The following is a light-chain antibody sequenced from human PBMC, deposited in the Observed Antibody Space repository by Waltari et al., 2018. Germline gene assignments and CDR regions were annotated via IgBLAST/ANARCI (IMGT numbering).Light chain of an antibody. CDR2: SNS. J-gene: IGLJ3*02. CDR3: QSFDSGLSGWV. Sequence: QSVLTQPPSVSGAPGQRVTISCTGSSPNIGGGYVNWYQQHPGTVPKLLIYSNSARPSGVPDRFAGSKSGTSASLAVSGLQAEDEAYYYCQSFDSGLSGWVFGGGTKLTVL. V-gene: IGLV1-40*01. CDR1: SPNIGGGYV.